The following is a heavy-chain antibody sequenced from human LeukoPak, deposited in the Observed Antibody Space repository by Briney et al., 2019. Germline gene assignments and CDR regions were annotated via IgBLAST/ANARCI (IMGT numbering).Heavy chain of an antibody. CDR2: IYYSGST. V-gene: IGHV4-59*08. CDR3: ARRSIAAAGNYFDY. Sequence: PSDTLSLTCTVSGRSISSHYWSWIRQPPGKGLEWIGYIYYSGSTKFNPCLKSRVTISVDTSKNQFSLKVSSVTAADTAVYYCARRSIAAAGNYFDYWGQGTLVTVCS. J-gene: IGHJ4*02. D-gene: IGHD6-13*01. CDR1: GRSISSHY.